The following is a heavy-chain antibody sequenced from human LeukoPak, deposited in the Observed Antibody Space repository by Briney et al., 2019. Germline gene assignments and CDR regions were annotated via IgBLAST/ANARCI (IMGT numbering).Heavy chain of an antibody. J-gene: IGHJ6*02. CDR1: GFTFSSYA. Sequence: GGSLRLSCAASGFTFSSYAMSWVRQAPGKGLEWVSAISGSGGSTYYADSVKGRFTISRDNSKNTLYLQMNSLRAEDTAVYYCARGRVGFLEWSIHYYYGMDVWGQGTTVTVSS. V-gene: IGHV3-23*01. D-gene: IGHD3-3*02. CDR3: ARGRVGFLEWSIHYYYGMDV. CDR2: ISGSGGST.